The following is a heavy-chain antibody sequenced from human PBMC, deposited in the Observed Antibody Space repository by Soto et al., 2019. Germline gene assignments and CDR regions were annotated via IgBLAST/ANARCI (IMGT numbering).Heavy chain of an antibody. D-gene: IGHD6-13*01. Sequence: LSHTSTVAYGYSNSYYWRRIRQNPGKGLEWIGYIYYSGSTDYNPSLKSRVSISIDTSKNQFSLKLTSVTAADTAVYYCARRKAVADEKWFDPWVQGTLVTVSS. CDR3: ARRKAVADEKWFDP. J-gene: IGHJ5*02. CDR1: YGYSNSYY. V-gene: IGHV4-59*08. CDR2: IYYSGST.